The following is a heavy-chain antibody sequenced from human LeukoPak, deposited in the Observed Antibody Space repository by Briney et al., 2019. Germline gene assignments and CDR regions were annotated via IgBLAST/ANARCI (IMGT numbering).Heavy chain of an antibody. CDR3: ARGYSSTWATGY. CDR2: ISSGGNYI. V-gene: IGHV3-21*01. CDR1: GLTFSSYS. D-gene: IGHD6-13*01. Sequence: GGSLRLSCAASGLTFSSYSMTWGRQAPGKGLQWGSSISSGGNYIYYADSLKGRFTISRDNAKNSLYLQMNSLRVEDTAVYYCARGYSSTWATGYWGQGTQVTVSS. J-gene: IGHJ4*02.